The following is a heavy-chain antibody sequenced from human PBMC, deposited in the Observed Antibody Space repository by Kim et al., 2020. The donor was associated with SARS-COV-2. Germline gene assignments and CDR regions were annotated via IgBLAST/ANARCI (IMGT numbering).Heavy chain of an antibody. CDR1: GFTFSSYA. D-gene: IGHD1-26*01. V-gene: IGHV3-30*04. CDR3: ARPGILGPTYWFDP. Sequence: GGSLRLPCAASGFTFSSYALLWARQAPGKGLEWVAVISSDGNNGYFADSVKGRFTISRDDSKSTLYLQMNSLRAEDTAVYYCARPGILGPTYWFDPWGQGTLVTVSS. J-gene: IGHJ5*02. CDR2: ISSDGNNG.